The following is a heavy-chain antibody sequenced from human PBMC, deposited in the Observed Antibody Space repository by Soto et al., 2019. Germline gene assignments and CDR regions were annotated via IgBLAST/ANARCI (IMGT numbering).Heavy chain of an antibody. D-gene: IGHD2-15*01. Sequence: QVQLQESGPGLVKPSQTLSLTCTVSGGSISSGDYYWSWIRQPPGKGLEWIGYIYYSGSTYYNPSLKSRVTISVDTSNNQYSLKLSSVTAADTDVYYCARSDCSGGSCYPLGFNWFDHWGQGTLVTVSS. V-gene: IGHV4-30-4*01. J-gene: IGHJ5*02. CDR1: GGSISSGDYY. CDR3: ARSDCSGGSCYPLGFNWFDH. CDR2: IYYSGST.